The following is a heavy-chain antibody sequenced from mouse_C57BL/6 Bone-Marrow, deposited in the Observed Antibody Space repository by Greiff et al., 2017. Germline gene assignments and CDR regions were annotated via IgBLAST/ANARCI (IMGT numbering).Heavy chain of an antibody. J-gene: IGHJ4*01. CDR1: GFTFSDYY. Sequence: EVQGVESGGGLVQPGGSLKLSCAASGFTFSDYYMYWVRQTPEQRLEWVAYISNGGGSTYYPDTVKGRVTISRDNAKNTLYLQMSRLKSEDTAMYYCARQDYAMDYWGQGTSVTVSS. CDR3: ARQDYAMDY. V-gene: IGHV5-12*01. CDR2: ISNGGGST.